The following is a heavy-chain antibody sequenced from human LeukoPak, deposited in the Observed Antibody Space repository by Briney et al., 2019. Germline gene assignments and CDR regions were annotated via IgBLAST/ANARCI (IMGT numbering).Heavy chain of an antibody. D-gene: IGHD6-13*01. CDR3: ARGGKSIAAAGIYFDY. CDR1: GGSISSYY. Sequence: SETLSLTCTASGGSISSYYWSWIRQPPGKGLEWIGYIYYSGSTNYNPSLKSRVTISVDTSKNQFSLKLSSVTAADTAVYYCARGGKSIAAAGIYFDYWGQGTLVTVSS. J-gene: IGHJ4*02. V-gene: IGHV4-59*01. CDR2: IYYSGST.